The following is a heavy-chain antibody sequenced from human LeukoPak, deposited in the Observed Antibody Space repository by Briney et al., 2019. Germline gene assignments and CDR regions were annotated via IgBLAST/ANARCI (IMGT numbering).Heavy chain of an antibody. V-gene: IGHV3-23*01. Sequence: GGSLRLSCAASGFTFSSYAMSWVRQAPGKGLEWVSVISGSGGSTYYADSVKGRFTISRDNSKHTLYLQMNSLRAEDTAVYYCARGQRRHTDMAPSFDYWGQGTLVTVSS. CDR2: ISGSGGST. D-gene: IGHD5-18*01. CDR3: ARGQRRHTDMAPSFDY. CDR1: GFTFSSYA. J-gene: IGHJ4*02.